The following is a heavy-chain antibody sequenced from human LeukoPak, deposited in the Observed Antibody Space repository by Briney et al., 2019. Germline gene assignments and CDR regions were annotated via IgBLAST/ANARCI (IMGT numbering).Heavy chain of an antibody. CDR3: ARGIAAHSYYYYYMDV. D-gene: IGHD6-6*01. J-gene: IGHJ6*03. CDR1: GGAIRSYY. CDR2: IYYGGST. Sequence: SETLSPTCTVSGGAIRSYYWNWIRQPPGKGLEWIGYIYYGGSTNYNPSLKSRATISVDTSKNQFSLKLSSVTAADTAVYYCARGIAAHSYYYYYMDVWGKGTTVTVSS. V-gene: IGHV4-59*01.